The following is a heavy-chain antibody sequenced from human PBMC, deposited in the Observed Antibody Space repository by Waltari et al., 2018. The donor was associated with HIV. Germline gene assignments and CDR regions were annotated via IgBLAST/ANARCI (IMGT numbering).Heavy chain of an antibody. Sequence: EVQLLESGGDLVQPGGSLRLSCAASGITFRNNAMSWVRQAPGQGLEWVSGITGSGDSIYYADSVKGRFTISRDNSKNTLYLQMNSLRAEDTAVYYCAKGGYYGSGTFIPYLDSWGQGTLVTVSS. V-gene: IGHV3-23*01. CDR3: AKGGYYGSGTFIPYLDS. J-gene: IGHJ4*02. CDR1: GITFRNNA. D-gene: IGHD3-10*01. CDR2: ITGSGDSI.